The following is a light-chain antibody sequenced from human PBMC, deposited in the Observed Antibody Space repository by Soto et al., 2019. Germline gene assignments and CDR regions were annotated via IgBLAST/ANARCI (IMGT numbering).Light chain of an antibody. J-gene: IGKJ1*01. V-gene: IGKV3-20*01. CDR3: QHFGSSRGT. CDR2: GAS. Sequence: ILGTHSPGTLAFSPGEISTLSFRASQSVDSSYLAWYHQRPGQAPRLLIYGASSRATGIPDRFSGSGSGTDFTLTISRLEPEDFAVYYCQHFGSSRGTFGQGTKVDIK. CDR1: QSVDSSY.